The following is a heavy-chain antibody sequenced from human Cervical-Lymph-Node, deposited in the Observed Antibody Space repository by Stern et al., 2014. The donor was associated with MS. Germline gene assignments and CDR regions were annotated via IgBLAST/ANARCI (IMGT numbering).Heavy chain of an antibody. V-gene: IGHV7-4-1*02. D-gene: IGHD6-6*01. CDR1: GYNLTTFA. CDR3: ATWGAGSSPPLFY. Sequence: QVQLLQPGSELKKPGASVKVSCKASGYNLTTFAINWVRQAPGQGLEWMGWINSKTGNPTFAQGFTGRFVFSLDASINTAYLQIISLKAEDSAVYYCATWGAGSSPPLFYWGQGTLVTVSS. J-gene: IGHJ4*02. CDR2: INSKTGNP.